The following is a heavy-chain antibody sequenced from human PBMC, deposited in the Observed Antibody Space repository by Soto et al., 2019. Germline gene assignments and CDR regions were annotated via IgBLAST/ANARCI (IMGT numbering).Heavy chain of an antibody. D-gene: IGHD1-7*01. J-gene: IGHJ5*02. Sequence: ASVKVSCKASGYTFTSYAMHWVRQAPGQRLEWMGWINAGNGNTKYSQKFQGRVTMTRDTSISTAYMELSSLRSEDTAVYYCARERTGTTSNWFDPWGQGTLVTVSS. CDR3: ARERTGTTSNWFDP. CDR2: INAGNGNT. V-gene: IGHV1-3*01. CDR1: GYTFTSYA.